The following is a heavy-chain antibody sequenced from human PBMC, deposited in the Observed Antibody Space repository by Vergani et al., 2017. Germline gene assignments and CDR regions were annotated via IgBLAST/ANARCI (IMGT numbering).Heavy chain of an antibody. J-gene: IGHJ3*01. Sequence: EVQLVQSGAEVKKPGESLKISCKASGYSFISYWIGWVRQMPGKGLEWMGIIYPGDSDTRYRPSFQGQVTISADKSITTAYLQWNSLKASDTALYYCARQGYDFLWGSYGDAFDLWGQGTMVTVSS. CDR1: GYSFISYW. D-gene: IGHD3-16*01. CDR2: IYPGDSDT. CDR3: ARQGYDFLWGSYGDAFDL. V-gene: IGHV5-51*01.